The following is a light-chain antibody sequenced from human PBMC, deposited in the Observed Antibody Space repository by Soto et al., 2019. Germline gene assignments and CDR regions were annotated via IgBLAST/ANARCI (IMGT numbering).Light chain of an antibody. Sequence: EIVLTQSPATLSLSPGERAALSCRASQSVSTYLAWYQQKPGQAPRLLIYDASIRATGVPARFSGSGSGTDFTLTISTLEPEDFAVYYCQQRSIWLTFGGGTKLEIK. V-gene: IGKV3-11*01. CDR2: DAS. CDR1: QSVSTY. CDR3: QQRSIWLT. J-gene: IGKJ4*01.